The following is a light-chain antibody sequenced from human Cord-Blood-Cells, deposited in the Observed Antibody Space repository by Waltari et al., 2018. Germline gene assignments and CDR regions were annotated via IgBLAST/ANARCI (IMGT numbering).Light chain of an antibody. CDR2: WAS. J-gene: IGKJ1*01. CDR3: QQYYSTPRT. CDR1: QSVLYSSNNKKY. V-gene: IGKV4-1*01. Sequence: DIVMTQSPDSLAVSLGERATINCKSSQSVLYSSNNKKYLAWYQQKPGQPPKQVIYWASTRESGVPDRCSGSGSGTDFTLTISSLQAEDVAVYYCQQYYSTPRTFGQGTKVEIK.